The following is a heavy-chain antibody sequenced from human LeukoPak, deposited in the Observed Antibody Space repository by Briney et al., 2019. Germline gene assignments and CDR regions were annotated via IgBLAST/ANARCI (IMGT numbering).Heavy chain of an antibody. J-gene: IGHJ5*02. CDR1: GGSISSSSYY. V-gene: IGHV4-39*01. CDR3: ASLNFMTISTAAVNNWLDP. D-gene: IGHD4/OR15-4a*01. CDR2: IYYSGST. Sequence: SETLSLTCTVSGGSISSSSYYWGWIRQPPGKGLEWIGSIYYSGSTYYNPSLKSRVTISVDTSKNQFSLKLSSVTAADTAVYYCASLNFMTISTAAVNNWLDPWGQGTLVTVSS.